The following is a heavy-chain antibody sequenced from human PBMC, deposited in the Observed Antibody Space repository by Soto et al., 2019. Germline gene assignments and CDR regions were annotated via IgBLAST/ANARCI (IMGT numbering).Heavy chain of an antibody. J-gene: IGHJ4*02. CDR2: IWHDGSNK. CDR1: GFTFSSYG. CDR3: ARGMAVYGGLPAVTERY. Sequence: QVQLVESGGGVVQPGRSLRLSCAASGFTFSSYGMHWVRQAPGKGLEWVAVIWHDGSNKYYADSVKGRFTISRDNSKNTLYLQMNSLRAEDTAVYYCARGMAVYGGLPAVTERYWGQGTLVTVSS. V-gene: IGHV3-33*01. D-gene: IGHD2-8*01.